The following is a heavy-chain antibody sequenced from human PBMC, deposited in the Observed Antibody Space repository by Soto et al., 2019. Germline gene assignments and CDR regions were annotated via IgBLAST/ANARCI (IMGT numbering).Heavy chain of an antibody. D-gene: IGHD1-26*01. Sequence: QVQLVQSGAEVKEPGASLKVSCKASGFTFTNYFFHWVRQAPRQGLEWMGMISPYDGSTSYLQNLQGRVTLTRDTSPSTVYMELSSLRSEDTAVYYCARGDGRGSSGFYYYYGMDVWGHGTTVTVSS. CDR2: ISPYDGST. J-gene: IGHJ6*02. CDR1: GFTFTNYF. CDR3: ARGDGRGSSGFYYYYGMDV. V-gene: IGHV1-46*04.